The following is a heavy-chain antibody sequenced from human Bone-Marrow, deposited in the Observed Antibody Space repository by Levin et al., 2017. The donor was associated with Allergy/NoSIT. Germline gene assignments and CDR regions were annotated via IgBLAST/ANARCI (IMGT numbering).Heavy chain of an antibody. Sequence: GGSLRLSCAASRFTFSSYAMNWVRQAPGKGLEWVSAISGSGGTTYYADSVRGRFTISRDNSKNTLYLQMNSLRVDDTAVYYCAKEPYDSNGYHFDYWGQGTLVTVSS. V-gene: IGHV3-23*01. J-gene: IGHJ4*02. CDR1: RFTFSSYA. CDR2: ISGSGGTT. CDR3: AKEPYDSNGYHFDY. D-gene: IGHD3-22*01.